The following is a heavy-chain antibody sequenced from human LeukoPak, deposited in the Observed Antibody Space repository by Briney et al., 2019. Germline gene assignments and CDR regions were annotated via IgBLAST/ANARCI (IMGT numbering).Heavy chain of an antibody. CDR1: GFTFSDYY. V-gene: IGHV3-11*04. J-gene: IGHJ4*02. D-gene: IGHD2-2*01. CDR2: ISSSGSTI. CDR3: AAQVVPAARPIDY. Sequence: GGSLRLSCAASGFTFSDYYMSWIRQAPGKGLEWVSYISSSGSTIYYADSVKGRFTISRDNAKNSLYLQMNSLRAEDTAVYYCAAQVVPAARPIDYWGQGTLVTVSS.